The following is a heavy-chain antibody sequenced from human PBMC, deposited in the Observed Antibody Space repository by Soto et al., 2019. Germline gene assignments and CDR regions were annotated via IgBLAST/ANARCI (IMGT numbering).Heavy chain of an antibody. CDR1: GGTFSSYT. CDR3: ARETQAIVVVTDIRPMAV. V-gene: IGHV1-69*08. J-gene: IGHJ6*02. Sequence: QVQLVQSGAEVKKPGSSVKVSCKASGGTFSSYTISWVRQAPGQGLEWMGRIIPILGIANYAQKFQGRVTTTADKGTSTAYMGLRSLRSEATAVYSWARETQAIVVVTDIRPMAVWGQGTTVTVSS. D-gene: IGHD2-21*02. CDR2: IIPILGIA.